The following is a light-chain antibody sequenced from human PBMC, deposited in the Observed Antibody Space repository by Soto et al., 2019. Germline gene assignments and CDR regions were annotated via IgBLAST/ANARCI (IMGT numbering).Light chain of an antibody. Sequence: QSALAQPASVSGSPGQSITISCTGTSSDVGSYNLVSWYQQHPGKAPKLMIYECSKRPSGVSNRFSGSKSGNTASLTISGLQAEDEADYYCCSYAGSSTLVFGTGTKVTVL. CDR1: SSDVGSYNL. V-gene: IGLV2-23*01. CDR3: CSYAGSSTLV. CDR2: ECS. J-gene: IGLJ1*01.